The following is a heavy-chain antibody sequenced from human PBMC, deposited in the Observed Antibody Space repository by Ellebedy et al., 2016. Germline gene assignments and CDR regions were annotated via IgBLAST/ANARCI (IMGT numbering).Heavy chain of an antibody. V-gene: IGHV3-53*04. CDR1: GFSVTDNY. D-gene: IGHD3-10*01. CDR3: ASGYGSGSYYFLY. J-gene: IGHJ4*02. Sequence: GGSLRLSCAASGFSVTDNYMSWVRQAPGKGLEWVSTIYSGGTTYYADSVKGRFTISRHNSKNTLYLQMNSLRAEDTAVYFCASGYGSGSYYFLYWGQGTLVTVPS. CDR2: IYSGGTT.